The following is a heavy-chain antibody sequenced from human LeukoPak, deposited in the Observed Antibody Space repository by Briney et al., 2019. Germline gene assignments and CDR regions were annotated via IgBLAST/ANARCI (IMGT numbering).Heavy chain of an antibody. V-gene: IGHV1-8*03. CDR1: GYTFTSYD. Sequence: GASVKVSCKASGYTFTSYDINWVRQATGRGLEWMGWMNPNSGNAGYAQKFQGRVTITRNTSISTAYMELSSLRSEDTAVYYCARIDRKGGFDYWGQGTLVTVPS. D-gene: IGHD3-16*01. J-gene: IGHJ4*02. CDR3: ARIDRKGGFDY. CDR2: MNPNSGNA.